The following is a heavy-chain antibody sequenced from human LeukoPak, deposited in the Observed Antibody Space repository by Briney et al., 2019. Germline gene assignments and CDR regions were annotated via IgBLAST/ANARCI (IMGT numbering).Heavy chain of an antibody. CDR3: ARLKYYYDSSGSRAEYFQH. J-gene: IGHJ1*01. Sequence: SETLSLTCTVPGGSISSSSYYWGWIRQPPGKGLEWIGSIYYSGSTYYNPSLKSRVTISVDTSKNHFSLKLSSVTAADTAVYYCARLKYYYDSSGSRAEYFQHWGQGTLVTASS. CDR1: GGSISSSSYY. V-gene: IGHV4-39*07. D-gene: IGHD3-22*01. CDR2: IYYSGST.